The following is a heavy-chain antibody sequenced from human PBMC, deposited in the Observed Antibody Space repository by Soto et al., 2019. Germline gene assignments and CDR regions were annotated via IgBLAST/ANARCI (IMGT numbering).Heavy chain of an antibody. V-gene: IGHV3-7*01. Sequence: TGGSLRLSCAASGFTFSSYWMSWVRQAPGKGLEWVANIKQDGSEKYYVDSVKGRFTIARDNAKNSLYLQMNSLRAEDTAVYYCARYRAGGLYYGMDFWGQGTTVTVSS. CDR2: IKQDGSEK. J-gene: IGHJ6*02. D-gene: IGHD3-10*01. CDR1: GFTFSSYW. CDR3: ARYRAGGLYYGMDF.